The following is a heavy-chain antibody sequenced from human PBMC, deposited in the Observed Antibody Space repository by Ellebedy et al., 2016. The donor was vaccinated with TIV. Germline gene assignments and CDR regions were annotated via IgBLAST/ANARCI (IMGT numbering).Heavy chain of an antibody. CDR2: ISSSGNTI. Sequence: GESLKISXAASGFTFSDYYMSWIRRAPGKGLEWVSYISSSGNTIYYADSVKGRFTISRDNAKNSLYLQMNSLRAEDTAVYYCARAPPRRGSCVWDYWGQGTLVTVSS. D-gene: IGHD1-26*01. CDR1: GFTFSDYY. J-gene: IGHJ4*02. V-gene: IGHV3-11*01. CDR3: ARAPPRRGSCVWDY.